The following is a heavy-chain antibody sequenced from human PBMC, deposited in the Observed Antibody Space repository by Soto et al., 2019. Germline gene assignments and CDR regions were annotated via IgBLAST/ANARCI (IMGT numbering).Heavy chain of an antibody. V-gene: IGHV4-34*01. Sequence: QVQLQQWGAGLLKPSETLSLTCAVYGGSFSDYYWSWIRQPPGKGLEWIGEINHSGSTNYNPSLKSRVTISVDTSKNQFSLKLSSVTAADTAVYYCARGRWLRTSFDYWGQGTLVTVSS. CDR2: INHSGST. CDR1: GGSFSDYY. D-gene: IGHD5-12*01. J-gene: IGHJ4*02. CDR3: ARGRWLRTSFDY.